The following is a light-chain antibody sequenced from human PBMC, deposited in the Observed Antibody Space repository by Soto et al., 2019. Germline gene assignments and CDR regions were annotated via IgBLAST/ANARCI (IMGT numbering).Light chain of an antibody. V-gene: IGKV1-27*01. J-gene: IGKJ1*01. Sequence: DIQMTQSPSSLSASVGDRVTITCRASQGISNYLAWYQQKPGKVPRILIYAASTLHSGVPSRFSGSGSGTDFTLTISSLQPEDVATYHCQRYNNAPWTFGQGTKVEIK. CDR2: AAS. CDR1: QGISNY. CDR3: QRYNNAPWT.